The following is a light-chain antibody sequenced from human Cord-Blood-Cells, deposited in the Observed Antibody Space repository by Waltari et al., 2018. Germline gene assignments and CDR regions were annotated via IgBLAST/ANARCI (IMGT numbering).Light chain of an antibody. V-gene: IGKV1-8*01. CDR1: QGISSY. CDR2: AAS. CDR3: QQYYSYPLT. J-gene: IGKJ4*01. Sequence: AIRLTQLRCSPSTATGETVTITCRASQGISSYLAWYQQKPGKAPKLLIYAASTLQSGVPSRFSGSGSGTDFTLTISFLQSEDFATYYCQQYYSYPLTFGGGTKVEIK.